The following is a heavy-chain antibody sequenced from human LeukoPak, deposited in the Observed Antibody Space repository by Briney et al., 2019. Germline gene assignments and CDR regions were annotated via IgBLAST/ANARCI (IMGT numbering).Heavy chain of an antibody. CDR3: ARGPDYGDSDSPFDY. Sequence: SETLSLTCAVYGGSFSGYYWSWIRQPPGNGLEWIGEISHSGSTNYNPSLKSRVTISVDTSKNQFSLKLSSVTAADTAVYYCARGPDYGDSDSPFDYWGQGTLVTVSS. V-gene: IGHV4-34*01. CDR1: GGSFSGYY. D-gene: IGHD4-17*01. J-gene: IGHJ4*02. CDR2: ISHSGST.